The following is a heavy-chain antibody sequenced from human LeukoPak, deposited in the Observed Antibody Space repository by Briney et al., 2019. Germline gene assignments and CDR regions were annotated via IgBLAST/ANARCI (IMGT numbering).Heavy chain of an antibody. Sequence: GGPLRLSCAASGFTFSSYALHWVRQAPGKGLEWVVLISSDGGEQYYADSVRGRFTISRDNSDNTLYLQMSSLRAEDTAVYYCARSSYYESSGYGAFDVWGQGTMVTVSS. D-gene: IGHD3-22*01. CDR2: ISSDGGEQ. J-gene: IGHJ3*01. CDR1: GFTFSSYA. CDR3: ARSSYYESSGYGAFDV. V-gene: IGHV3-30-3*01.